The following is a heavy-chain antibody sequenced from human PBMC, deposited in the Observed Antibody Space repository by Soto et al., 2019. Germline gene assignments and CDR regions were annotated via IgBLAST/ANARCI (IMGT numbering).Heavy chain of an antibody. J-gene: IGHJ5*02. D-gene: IGHD6-13*01. V-gene: IGHV1-18*04. CDR3: AKLNYSTNWYWVDP. Sequence: QVQLVQSGAEVKKPGASVKVSCKASGYTFTSHGISWMRQAPGQGLEWMGWIHTYTDYTNYAQNLQGRVTMTRDTSTSTAYMELRSLRSDETAVYYGAKLNYSTNWYWVDPWGQGTLVTVSS. CDR1: GYTFTSHG. CDR2: IHTYTDYT.